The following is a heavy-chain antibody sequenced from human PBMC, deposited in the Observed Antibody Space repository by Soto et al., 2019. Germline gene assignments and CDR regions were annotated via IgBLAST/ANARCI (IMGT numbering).Heavy chain of an antibody. CDR1: GGSISSGGYY. CDR2: IYYSGST. J-gene: IGHJ6*02. D-gene: IGHD2-15*01. V-gene: IGHV4-31*03. CDR3: ARSDCSGGSCYSFYYYGMDV. Sequence: QVQLQESGPGLVKPSQTLSLTCTVSGGSISSGGYYWSWIRQHPGKGLEWIGYIYYSGSTYYNPSPKSRVTISVDTSKNPFSLKLSSVTAADTAVYYCARSDCSGGSCYSFYYYGMDVWGQGTTVTVSS.